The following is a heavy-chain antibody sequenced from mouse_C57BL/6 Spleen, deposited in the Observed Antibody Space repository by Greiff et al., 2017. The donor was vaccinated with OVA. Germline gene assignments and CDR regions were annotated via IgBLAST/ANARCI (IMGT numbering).Heavy chain of an antibody. CDR1: GYAFSSYW. Sequence: VQGVESGAELVKPGASVKISCKASGYAFSSYWMNWVKQRPGKGLEWIGQIYPGDGDTNYNGKFKGKATLTADKSSSTAYMQLSSLTSEDSAVYFCARDGVVEGRDYWGQGTTLTVSS. CDR2: IYPGDGDT. J-gene: IGHJ2*01. CDR3: ARDGVVEGRDY. V-gene: IGHV1-80*01. D-gene: IGHD1-1*01.